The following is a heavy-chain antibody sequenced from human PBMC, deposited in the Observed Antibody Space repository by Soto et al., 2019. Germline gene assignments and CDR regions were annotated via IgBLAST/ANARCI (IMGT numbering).Heavy chain of an antibody. J-gene: IGHJ6*02. CDR2: ISSGGSLI. V-gene: IGHV3-11*01. CDR3: ARDPPPDSETVYMDV. CDR1: GFTFSDFY. Sequence: QVQLVESGGGLVQPGGSLRLSCAASGFTFSDFYMSWIHQAPGKGLEWISYISSGGSLIYYADSVKGRFTISRDNAKNSLYLQMNSLRVEDTAGYYCARDPPPDSETVYMDVWGQGNTVTVSS. D-gene: IGHD3-16*01.